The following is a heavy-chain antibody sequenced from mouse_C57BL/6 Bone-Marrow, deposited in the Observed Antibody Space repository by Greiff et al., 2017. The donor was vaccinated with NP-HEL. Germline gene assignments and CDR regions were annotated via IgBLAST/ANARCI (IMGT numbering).Heavy chain of an antibody. J-gene: IGHJ3*01. CDR2: IYPRSGNT. CDR3: AREGDYYGSSP. Sequence: QVHVKQSGAELARPGASVKLSCKASGYTFTSYGISWVKQRTGQGLEWIGEIYPRSGNTYYNEKFKGKATLTADKSSSTAYMELRSLTSEDSAVYFCAREGDYYGSSPWGQGTLVTVSA. V-gene: IGHV1-81*01. CDR1: GYTFTSYG. D-gene: IGHD1-1*01.